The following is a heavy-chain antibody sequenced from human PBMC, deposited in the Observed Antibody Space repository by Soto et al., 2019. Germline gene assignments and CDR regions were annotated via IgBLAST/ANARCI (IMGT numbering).Heavy chain of an antibody. CDR1: RYHFASYW. CDR3: AWGQTYFCSGSGNYPFAY. Sequence: ESLKISCTGSRYHFASYWIGWVRQTPGKGLEWMGIIYPGESYTRYSPAFRGQVTMSADKSINTAYLQWSSLKASDTAIYYCAWGQTYFCSGSGNYPFAYWGLGTLVTVS. V-gene: IGHV5-51*01. CDR2: IYPGESYT. J-gene: IGHJ4*02. D-gene: IGHD3-22*01.